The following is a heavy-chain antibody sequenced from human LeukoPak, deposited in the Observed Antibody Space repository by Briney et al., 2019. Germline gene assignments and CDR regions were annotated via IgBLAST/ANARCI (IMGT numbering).Heavy chain of an antibody. CDR1: GGSISSYY. Sequence: SETLSLTCTVSGGSISSYYWSWIRQPPGKGLEWIGYIYYSGSTNYNPSLKSRVTISVDTSKNQFSLKLSSVTAADTAVYYCARSERGGFFDYWGQGTLVTVSS. CDR2: IYYSGST. V-gene: IGHV4-59*01. J-gene: IGHJ4*02. CDR3: ARSERGGFFDY. D-gene: IGHD3-16*01.